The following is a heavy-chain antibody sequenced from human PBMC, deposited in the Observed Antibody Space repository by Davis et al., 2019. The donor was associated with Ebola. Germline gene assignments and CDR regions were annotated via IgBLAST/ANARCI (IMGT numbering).Heavy chain of an antibody. CDR1: GFTFDDYA. J-gene: IGHJ4*02. V-gene: IGHV3-9*01. CDR2: ISWNSGSI. CDR3: ARVYQIGYYDSSGFSPHFDY. Sequence: SLKISCAASGFTFDDYAMHWVRQAPGKGLEWVSGISWNSGSIGYADSVKGRFTISRDNAKNSLYLQMNSLRDEDTAVYYCARVYQIGYYDSSGFSPHFDYWGQGTLVTVSS. D-gene: IGHD3-22*01.